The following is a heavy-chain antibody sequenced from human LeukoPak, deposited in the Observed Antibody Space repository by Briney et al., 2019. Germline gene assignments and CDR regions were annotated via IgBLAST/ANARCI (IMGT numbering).Heavy chain of an antibody. Sequence: GASVKVSCKASGYTFTSYYMHWVRQAPGQGLEWMGIINPSGGSTSYAQEFQGRVTMTRDTSTSTVYMELSSLRSEDTAVYYCARLMVRGVSPCGMDVWGQGTTVTVSS. CDR1: GYTFTSYY. V-gene: IGHV1-46*01. CDR2: INPSGGST. J-gene: IGHJ6*02. D-gene: IGHD3-10*01. CDR3: ARLMVRGVSPCGMDV.